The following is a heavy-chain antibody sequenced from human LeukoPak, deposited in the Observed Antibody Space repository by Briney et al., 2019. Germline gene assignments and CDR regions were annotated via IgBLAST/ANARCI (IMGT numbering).Heavy chain of an antibody. D-gene: IGHD6-6*01. Sequence: PSETLSLTCAVYGGSFSGYYWSWLRQPPGKGLEWIGEINHSGSTNYNPSLKSRVTISVDTSKNQFSLKLSSVTAADTAVYYCARRRANSSWFQDYWGQGTLVTVSS. CDR3: ARRRANSSWFQDY. V-gene: IGHV4-34*01. CDR1: GGSFSGYY. J-gene: IGHJ4*02. CDR2: INHSGST.